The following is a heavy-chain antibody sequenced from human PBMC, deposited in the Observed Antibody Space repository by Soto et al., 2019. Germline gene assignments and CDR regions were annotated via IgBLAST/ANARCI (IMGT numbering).Heavy chain of an antibody. J-gene: IGHJ6*02. V-gene: IGHV3-49*04. D-gene: IGHD3-16*01. Sequence: GGSLRLSCTASGFTFGDYAMSWVRQAPGQGLEWVGFIKSTVYGGAAQHAASVKGRFSISRDDSISTAYLQWSSLKASDSAVYYCARLSRASFALDVWGQGTTVTVSS. CDR1: GFTFGDYA. CDR3: ARLSRASFALDV. CDR2: IKSTVYGGAA.